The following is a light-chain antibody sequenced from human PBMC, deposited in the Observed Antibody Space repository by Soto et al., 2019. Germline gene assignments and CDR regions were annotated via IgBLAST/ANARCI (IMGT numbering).Light chain of an antibody. V-gene: IGLV6-57*01. CDR2: EDK. J-gene: IGLJ2*01. CDR1: SGSIASKN. Sequence: NFMLTQPHSVSGSPGETVTISCTRSSGSIASKNVQWYQQRPGSSPTTVMYEDKQRPSGVPGRFSGSIDSSSNSASLIISGLNAEDEADYYCQSYDSSNVVFGGGTKVTVL. CDR3: QSYDSSNVV.